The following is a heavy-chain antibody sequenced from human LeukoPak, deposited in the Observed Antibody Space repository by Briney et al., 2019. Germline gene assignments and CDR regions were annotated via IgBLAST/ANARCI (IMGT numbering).Heavy chain of an antibody. Sequence: PSETLSLACTVSGGSVSNGSYYWSWIRQPPGKGLEWIGYIYYSGSTNYNPSLKSRVTISVDTSKNQFSLKLSSVTAADTAVYYCARDFGQWLVRYFDYWSQGTLVTVSS. CDR3: ARDFGQWLVRYFDY. CDR1: GGSVSNGSYY. CDR2: IYYSGST. V-gene: IGHV4-61*01. D-gene: IGHD6-19*01. J-gene: IGHJ4*02.